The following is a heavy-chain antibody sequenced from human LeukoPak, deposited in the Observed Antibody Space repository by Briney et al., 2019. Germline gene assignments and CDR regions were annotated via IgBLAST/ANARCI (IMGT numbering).Heavy chain of an antibody. D-gene: IGHD1/OR15-1a*01. Sequence: SETLSLTCTVSGGSISSGGYYWSWIRQPPGKGLEWIGYIYHSGSTYYNPSLKSRVTISVDRSKNQFSLKLSSVTAADTAVYYCAGDWGGGTTWGQGTLVTVSS. CDR1: GGSISSGGYY. J-gene: IGHJ5*02. V-gene: IGHV4-30-2*01. CDR2: IYHSGST. CDR3: AGDWGGGTT.